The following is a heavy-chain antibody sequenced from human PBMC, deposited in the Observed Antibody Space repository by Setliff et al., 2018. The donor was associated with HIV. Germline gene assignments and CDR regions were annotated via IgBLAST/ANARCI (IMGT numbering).Heavy chain of an antibody. Sequence: HPGGSLRFSCAASGFTFDDYAMSWVRQAPGKGLEWLANINRDGSAEAYVGSVKGRFSISRDNAKNSVYLQMNSLRAADTAVYYCVGPDYEDPQGGQWGQGTLVTVSS. J-gene: IGHJ1*01. V-gene: IGHV3-7*03. CDR3: VGPDYEDPQGGQ. CDR2: INRDGSAE. D-gene: IGHD3-22*01. CDR1: GFTFDDYA.